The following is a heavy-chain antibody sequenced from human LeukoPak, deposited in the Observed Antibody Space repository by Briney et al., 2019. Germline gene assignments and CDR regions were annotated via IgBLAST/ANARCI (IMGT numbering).Heavy chain of an antibody. CDR1: GYTFTSYG. Sequence: GASVKVSCKASGYTFTSYGISWVRQAPGQGLEWMGWNSAYNGNTNYAQKLQGRVTMTTDTSASTAYMELRSLRSDDTAVYYCARSDYGDYVAGEYFQHWGQGTLVTVSS. CDR2: NSAYNGNT. CDR3: ARSDYGDYVAGEYFQH. V-gene: IGHV1-18*01. J-gene: IGHJ1*01. D-gene: IGHD4-17*01.